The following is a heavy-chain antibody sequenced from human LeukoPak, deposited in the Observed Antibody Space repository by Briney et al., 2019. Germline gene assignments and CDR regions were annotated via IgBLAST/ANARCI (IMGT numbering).Heavy chain of an antibody. CDR3: AGVSEEMATMKYAFDI. J-gene: IGHJ3*02. CDR1: GGSISSGGYS. D-gene: IGHD5-24*01. CDR2: IYHSGST. Sequence: PSETLSLTCAVSGGSISSGGYSWSWIRQPPGKGLEWIGYIYHSGSTYYNPSLKSRVTISVDRSKNQFSLKLSSVTAADTAVYYCAGVSEEMATMKYAFDIWGQGTMVTVSS. V-gene: IGHV4-30-2*01.